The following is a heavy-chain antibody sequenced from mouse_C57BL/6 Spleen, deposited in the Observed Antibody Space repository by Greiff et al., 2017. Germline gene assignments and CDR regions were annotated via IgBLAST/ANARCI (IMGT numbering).Heavy chain of an antibody. J-gene: IGHJ1*03. V-gene: IGHV7-3*01. CDR2: IRNKANGYTT. CDR3: ARYHSWYFDV. CDR1: GFTFTDYY. Sequence: EVQVVESGGGLVQPGGSLSLSCAASGFTFTDYYMSWVRQPPGKALEWLGFIRNKANGYTTEYSASVKGRFTISRDNSQSILYLQMNALRAEDSATYYCARYHSWYFDVWGTGTTVTVSS.